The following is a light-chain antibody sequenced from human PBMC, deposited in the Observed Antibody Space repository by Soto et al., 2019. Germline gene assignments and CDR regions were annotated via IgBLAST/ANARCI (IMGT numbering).Light chain of an antibody. CDR1: QGIRNY. V-gene: IGKV1-27*01. CDR2: AAS. J-gene: IGKJ1*01. Sequence: DIQMTQSPSSLSASVGDRVTITCRASQGIRNYLAWYQQKPGKVPKLLIYAASTLQSGVPSRFSGSGSGTDFTLTISSLQPDDVETYYCQKYNSAPWTFGQGTKVEIK. CDR3: QKYNSAPWT.